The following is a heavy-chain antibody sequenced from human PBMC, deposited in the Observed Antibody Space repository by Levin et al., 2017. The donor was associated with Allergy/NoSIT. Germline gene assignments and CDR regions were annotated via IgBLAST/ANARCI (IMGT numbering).Heavy chain of an antibody. J-gene: IGHJ4*02. CDR1: GGTFSSYG. CDR3: ARESDPVPGRVGASFDY. CDR2: IIPMFGTG. Sequence: EASVKVSCKASGGTFSSYGISWVRQAPGQGLEWMGGIIPMFGTGNYAQKFQGRVTITADESTSTAYMELSSLRSEDTAVYYCARESDPVPGRVGASFDYWGQGALVTVSS. V-gene: IGHV1-69*13. D-gene: IGHD1-26*01.